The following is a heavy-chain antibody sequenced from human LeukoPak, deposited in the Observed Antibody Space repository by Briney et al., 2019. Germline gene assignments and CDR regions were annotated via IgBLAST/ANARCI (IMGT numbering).Heavy chain of an antibody. V-gene: IGHV4-30-4*01. Sequence: SQTLSLTCTVSGGSISSGDYYWSWIRQPPGKGLEWIGYIYYSGSTYYNPSLKSRVTISVDTSKNQFSLKPSSVTAADTAVYYCARDSGSYGDYFYYGMDVWGQGTTVTVSS. CDR3: ARDSGSYGDYFYYGMDV. D-gene: IGHD1-26*01. J-gene: IGHJ6*02. CDR2: IYYSGST. CDR1: GGSISSGDYY.